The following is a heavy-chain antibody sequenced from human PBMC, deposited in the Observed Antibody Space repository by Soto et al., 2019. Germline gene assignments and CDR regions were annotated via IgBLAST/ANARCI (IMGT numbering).Heavy chain of an antibody. Sequence: PGGSLRLSCTASGFTFSSYWMSWVRQAPGKGLEWVANINQDGSEKYYVDSVKGRFTISRDNAKNSLYLQMISLRAEDTAVYYCARDSNAGRCSGGSCSTDYWGQGTLVTVSS. CDR2: INQDGSEK. D-gene: IGHD2-15*01. CDR3: ARDSNAGRCSGGSCSTDY. CDR1: GFTFSSYW. J-gene: IGHJ4*02. V-gene: IGHV3-7*01.